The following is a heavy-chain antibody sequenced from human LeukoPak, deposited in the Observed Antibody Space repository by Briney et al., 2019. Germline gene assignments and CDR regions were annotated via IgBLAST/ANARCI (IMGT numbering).Heavy chain of an antibody. V-gene: IGHV1-24*01. Sequence: ASVKVSCKASGYTFTSYYMHWVRQAPGKGLEWMGGFDPEDGETIYAQKFQGRVTMTEDTSTDTAYMELSSLRSEDTAVYYCATRKKDFQHWGQGTLVTVSS. J-gene: IGHJ1*01. CDR3: ATRKKDFQH. CDR1: GYTFTSYY. CDR2: FDPEDGET.